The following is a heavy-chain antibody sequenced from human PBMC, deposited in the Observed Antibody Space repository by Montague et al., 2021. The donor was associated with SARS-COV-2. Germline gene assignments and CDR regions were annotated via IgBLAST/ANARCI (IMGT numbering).Heavy chain of an antibody. V-gene: IGHV4-61*01. J-gene: IGHJ4*02. CDR2: MDYGGSP. CDR3: ATYRQGGSGRGY. CDR1: GVSVSNAYYH. D-gene: IGHD3-10*01. Sequence: SETLSLTCTVSGVSVSNAYYHWSWIRQPPGKGLEWIGFMDYGGSPNYSPFLHSRVSISLDTSKNQLSLRLNSATAADTAVYFCATYRQGGSGRGYWGQGTLVTVSS.